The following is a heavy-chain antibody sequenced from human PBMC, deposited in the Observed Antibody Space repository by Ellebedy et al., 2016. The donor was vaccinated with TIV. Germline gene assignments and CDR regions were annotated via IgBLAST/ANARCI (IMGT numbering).Heavy chain of an antibody. V-gene: IGHV4-39*07. CDR1: GGSVTSNTYN. J-gene: IGHJ6*02. Sequence: MPSETLSLTCTVSGGSVTSNTYNWGWIRQPPGKGLEWIGSIYYSGSTYYNPSLKSRVTMSVDTSKNQFSLELNSVSAADTAVYYCAKENYGMDVWGQGTTVTVSS. CDR3: AKENYGMDV. CDR2: IYYSGST.